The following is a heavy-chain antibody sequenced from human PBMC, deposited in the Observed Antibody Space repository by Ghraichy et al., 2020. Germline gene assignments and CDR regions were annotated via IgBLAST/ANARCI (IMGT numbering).Heavy chain of an antibody. CDR2: IYTSGST. D-gene: IGHD3-22*01. J-gene: IGHJ4*02. CDR1: GGSISSYY. V-gene: IGHV4-4*07. CDR3: ARDHHIYYYDSSTFDY. Sequence: SETLSLTCTVSGGSISSYYWSWIRQPAGKGLEWIGRIYTSGSTNYNPSLKSRVTMSVDTSKNQFSLKLSSVTAADTAVYYCARDHHIYYYDSSTFDYWGQGTLVTVSS.